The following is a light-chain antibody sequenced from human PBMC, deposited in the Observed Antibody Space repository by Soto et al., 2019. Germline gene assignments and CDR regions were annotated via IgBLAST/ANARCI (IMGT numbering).Light chain of an antibody. CDR1: QGISTW. CDR2: KAS. V-gene: IGKV1-5*03. Sequence: DIQMTQSPSTLSASVGDRVTITCRASQGISTWLDWYQQKPGKAPKLLIYKASSLEGGVPLRFSGSGSGTEFNITVSSLQPDDIAAYYCQQYNTYPPTFGGGTTVEIK. J-gene: IGKJ4*01. CDR3: QQYNTYPPT.